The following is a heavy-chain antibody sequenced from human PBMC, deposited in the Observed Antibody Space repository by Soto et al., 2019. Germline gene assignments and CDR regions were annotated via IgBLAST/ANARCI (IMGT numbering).Heavy chain of an antibody. CDR1: GYTFTTYA. CDR3: ARDRSSSWYDNWFDP. Sequence: ASVKVSCKASGYTFTTYAIHWVRQAPGQRLEWMGWINTGNGNTNYAQKLQGRVTMTTDTSTSTAYMELRSLRSDDTAVYYCARDRSSSWYDNWFDPWGQGTLVTVSS. CDR2: INTGNGNT. D-gene: IGHD6-13*01. J-gene: IGHJ5*02. V-gene: IGHV1-3*04.